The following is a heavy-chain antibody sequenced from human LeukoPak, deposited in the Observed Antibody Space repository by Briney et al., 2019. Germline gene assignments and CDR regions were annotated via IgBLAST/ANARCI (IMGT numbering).Heavy chain of an antibody. J-gene: IGHJ6*02. V-gene: IGHV3-23*01. D-gene: IGHD5-12*01. CDR3: AKVATMGDYYGMDV. Sequence: GGSLRLSCAASGFTFSDYWMQWVRQAPGKGLEWVSAISGSGGSTYYADSVKGRFTISRDNSKNTLYLQMNSLRAEDTAVYYCAKVATMGDYYGMDVWGQGTTVTVSS. CDR2: ISGSGGST. CDR1: GFTFSDYW.